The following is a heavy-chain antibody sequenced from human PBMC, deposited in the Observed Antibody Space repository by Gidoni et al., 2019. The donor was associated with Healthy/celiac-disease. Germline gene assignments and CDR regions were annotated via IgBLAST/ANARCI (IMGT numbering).Heavy chain of an antibody. CDR1: GFTFSSYA. Sequence: VQLVESGGGVVQPGRSLRLSCAASGFTFSSYAMHWVRQAPGKGLEWVAVISYDGSNKYYADSVKGRFTISRDNSKNTLYLQMNSLRAEDTAVYYCARDKPIDYWGQGTLVTVSS. J-gene: IGHJ4*02. CDR3: ARDKPIDY. V-gene: IGHV3-30-3*01. CDR2: ISYDGSNK.